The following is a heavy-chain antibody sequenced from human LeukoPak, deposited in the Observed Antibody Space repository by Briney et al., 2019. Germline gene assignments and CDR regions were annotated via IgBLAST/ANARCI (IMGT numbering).Heavy chain of an antibody. V-gene: IGHV1-24*01. CDR1: GYTLTELS. Sequence: ASVKVSCKVSGYTLTELSMHWVRQAPGKGLEWMGRFDPEDGETIYAQKFQGRVTMTRDMSTSTVYMELSSLRSEDTAIYYCAREGRGVPGAIAAVKGFDYWGQGTLVTVSS. CDR2: FDPEDGET. J-gene: IGHJ4*02. CDR3: AREGRGVPGAIAAVKGFDY. D-gene: IGHD6-13*01.